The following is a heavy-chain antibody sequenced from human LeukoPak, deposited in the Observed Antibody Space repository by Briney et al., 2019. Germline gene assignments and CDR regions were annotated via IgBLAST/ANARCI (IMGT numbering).Heavy chain of an antibody. CDR2: IYYSGST. Sequence: SETPSLTCTVSGGSISSYYWSWIRQPPGKGLEWIGYIYYSGSTNYNPSLKSRVTISVDTSKNQFSLKLSSVTAADTAVYYCARDSGRHTPFDYWGQGTLVTVSS. J-gene: IGHJ4*02. CDR1: GGSISSYY. CDR3: ARDSGRHTPFDY. V-gene: IGHV4-59*01. D-gene: IGHD1-26*01.